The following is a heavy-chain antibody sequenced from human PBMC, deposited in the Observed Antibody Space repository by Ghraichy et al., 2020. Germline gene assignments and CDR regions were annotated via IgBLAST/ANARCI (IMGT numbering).Heavy chain of an antibody. CDR1: GFTFSSYG. Sequence: GGSLRLSCVASGFTFSSYGMSWVRQAPGKGLEWVSGISGSGDSTYFADSVKGRFTISRDNSKNTLHLQMNSLRAEDTAVYYCAKDRGNYYGGPFYGMDVWGQGTTVTVSS. CDR2: ISGSGDST. CDR3: AKDRGNYYGGPFYGMDV. D-gene: IGHD3-10*01. V-gene: IGHV3-23*01. J-gene: IGHJ6*02.